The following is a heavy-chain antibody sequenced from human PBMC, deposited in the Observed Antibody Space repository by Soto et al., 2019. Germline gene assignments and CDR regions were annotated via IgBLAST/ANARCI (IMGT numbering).Heavy chain of an antibody. J-gene: IGHJ4*02. CDR3: ASQEMATIDPWGYFDY. Sequence: SETLSLTCTVSGGSISSYYWSWIRQPPGKGLEWIGYIYYSGSTNYNPSLKSRVTISVDTSKNQFSLKLSSVTAADTAVYYCASQEMATIDPWGYFDYWGQGTLVTVS. D-gene: IGHD5-12*01. CDR1: GGSISSYY. CDR2: IYYSGST. V-gene: IGHV4-59*01.